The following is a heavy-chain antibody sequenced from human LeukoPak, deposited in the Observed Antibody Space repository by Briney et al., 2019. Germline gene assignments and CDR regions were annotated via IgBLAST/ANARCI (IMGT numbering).Heavy chain of an antibody. J-gene: IGHJ6*02. CDR1: GFTFSSYA. Sequence: GGSLRLPCAASGFTFSSYAMSWVRQAPGKGLEWVSAISGSGGSTYYADSVKGRFTISRDNSKNTLYLQMNSLRAEDTAVYYCAKRIDYYYYGMDVWGQGTTVTVSS. CDR3: AKRIDYYYYGMDV. V-gene: IGHV3-23*01. CDR2: ISGSGGST.